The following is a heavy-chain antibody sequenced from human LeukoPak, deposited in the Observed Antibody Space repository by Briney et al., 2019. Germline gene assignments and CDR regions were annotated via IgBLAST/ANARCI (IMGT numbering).Heavy chain of an antibody. Sequence: PGESLRLSCAASGFTFRSYAMSWVRQAPGKGLEWVSTISGSGDSTYYADSVKGRFTISRDNSKNTLYLQMDSLRAEDTAVYYCAKDRGTTVTISTSYGMDVWGQGTTVTVSS. CDR1: GFTFRSYA. D-gene: IGHD4-17*01. CDR2: ISGSGDST. J-gene: IGHJ6*02. V-gene: IGHV3-23*01. CDR3: AKDRGTTVTISTSYGMDV.